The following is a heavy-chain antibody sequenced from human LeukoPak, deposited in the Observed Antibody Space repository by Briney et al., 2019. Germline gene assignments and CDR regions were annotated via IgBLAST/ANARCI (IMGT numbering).Heavy chain of an antibody. CDR2: IKQDGSEK. CDR3: ARLRNLDYYDSSGCYPVAQYYFDY. Sequence: GGSLRLSCAASGFTFSSYWMSWVRQAPGKGLEWVANIKQDGSEKYYVDSVKGRFTISRDNAKNSLYLQMNSLRAEDTAVYYCARLRNLDYYDSSGCYPVAQYYFDYWGQGTLVTVSS. V-gene: IGHV3-7*01. CDR1: GFTFSSYW. J-gene: IGHJ4*02. D-gene: IGHD3-22*01.